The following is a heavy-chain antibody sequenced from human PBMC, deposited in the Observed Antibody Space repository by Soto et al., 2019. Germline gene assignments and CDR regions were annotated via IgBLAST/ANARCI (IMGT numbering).Heavy chain of an antibody. D-gene: IGHD1-26*01. Sequence: PSETLSLTCTVSGGSISSSSYYWDWVRQPPGKGLEWIGSIYYTGSTYYNPSLESRVSISVDTSKSQFSLELTSVTAADTAVYYCARGLISGSHYSGGWYYFHPWGQGTQVTVPS. V-gene: IGHV4-39*07. J-gene: IGHJ4*02. CDR1: GGSISSSSYY. CDR3: ARGLISGSHYSGGWYYFHP. CDR2: IYYTGST.